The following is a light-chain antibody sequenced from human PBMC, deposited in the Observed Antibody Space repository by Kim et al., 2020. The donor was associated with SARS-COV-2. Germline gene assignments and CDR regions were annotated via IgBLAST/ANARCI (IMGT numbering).Light chain of an antibody. Sequence: VSPGETATLSCRAGQSVSSKVAWYQQKPGQAPRLLIYDASTRATGIPARFTGSGSGTDFTLTISSLQSEDLAVYHCQQYDDWPPWTFGQGTKVEI. CDR3: QQYDDWPPWT. CDR2: DAS. V-gene: IGKV3-15*01. J-gene: IGKJ1*01. CDR1: QSVSSK.